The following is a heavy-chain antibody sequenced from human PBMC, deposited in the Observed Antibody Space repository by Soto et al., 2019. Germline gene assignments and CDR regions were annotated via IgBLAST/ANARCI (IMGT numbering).Heavy chain of an antibody. V-gene: IGHV3-30*18. Sequence: QVLLVESGGGVVQPGGSLTLSCVGSGFTFNGHGMHWVRQAPGKGLEWVAVISYDGSNKYYEESVKGRFTISRDNSRNTVYLQLNSLRAEDTALYYCAQDRTAILAEVSWLESWGQGTLVTVSA. CDR1: GFTFNGHG. D-gene: IGHD5-12*01. CDR2: ISYDGSNK. CDR3: AQDRTAILAEVSWLES. J-gene: IGHJ5*02.